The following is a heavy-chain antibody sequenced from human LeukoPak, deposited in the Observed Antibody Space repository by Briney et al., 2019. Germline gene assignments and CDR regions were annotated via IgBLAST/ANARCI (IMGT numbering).Heavy chain of an antibody. J-gene: IGHJ6*04. Sequence: GGSLRLSCAASGFTFSSYEINWVRQAPGKGLEWVSYISSRDSIIYYADSVKGRFTISRDNAKNSLYLQMNSLRAEDTAVYYCAELGITMIGGVWGKGTTVTISS. CDR1: GFTFSSYE. CDR3: AELGITMIGGV. CDR2: ISSRDSII. D-gene: IGHD3-10*02. V-gene: IGHV3-48*03.